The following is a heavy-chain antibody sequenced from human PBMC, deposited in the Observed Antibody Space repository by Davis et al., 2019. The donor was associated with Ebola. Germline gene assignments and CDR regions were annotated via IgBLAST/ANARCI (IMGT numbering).Heavy chain of an antibody. Sequence: KVSCKGSGNSFTNLWIGWVRQMPGKGLEWMGLICTGDSDTRYSPSFRGQVTISADKSIRTAYLQWSGLKASDTAMYYCASLRKTITGMDDAFDIWGQGTMVTVSS. J-gene: IGHJ3*02. CDR2: ICTGDSDT. V-gene: IGHV5-51*01. CDR1: GNSFTNLW. CDR3: ASLRKTITGMDDAFDI. D-gene: IGHD1-20*01.